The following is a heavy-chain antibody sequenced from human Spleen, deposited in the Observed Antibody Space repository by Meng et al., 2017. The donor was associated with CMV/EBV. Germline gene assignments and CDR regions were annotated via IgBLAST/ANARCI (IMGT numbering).Heavy chain of an antibody. CDR1: GFTFDDYA. V-gene: IGHV3-9*01. CDR3: ARDLAVDYSSRWYGFDY. CDR2: ISWNSGSI. D-gene: IGHD6-13*01. Sequence: SLKISCAASGFTFDDYAMYWVRQAPGKGLEWVSGISWNSGSIGYADSVKGRFTISRDNAKNSLYLQMNSLRAEDTALYYCARDLAVDYSSRWYGFDYWGQGMLVTVSS. J-gene: IGHJ4*02.